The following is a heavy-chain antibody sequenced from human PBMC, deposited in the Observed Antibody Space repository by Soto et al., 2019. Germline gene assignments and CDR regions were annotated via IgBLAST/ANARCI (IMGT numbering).Heavy chain of an antibody. V-gene: IGHV3-74*01. J-gene: IGHJ6*04. CDR1: GFTLSGRS. CDR3: ARGWFGPDV. CDR2: IDNAGTDS. Sequence: EVQLVESGGGLVQPGGSLRLSCAASGFTLSGRSMHWVRQAPGKGLVWVSGIDNAGTDSTYAASVKGRFTSSRDNAKNMLYLQMNSLRFEDTAVYYCARGWFGPDVWGKGTTVTVSS. D-gene: IGHD3-10*01.